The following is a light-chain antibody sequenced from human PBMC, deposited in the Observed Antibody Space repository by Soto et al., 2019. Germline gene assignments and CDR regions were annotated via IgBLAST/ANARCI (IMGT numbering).Light chain of an antibody. CDR2: DAS. Sequence: EIVLTQSPATLSLSPGERATLSCRASQSVSSYLAWYQQKPGQAPRLLIYDASNGATGIPARFSGSVSGTSFTLPFSSLEPEDFAVYYCQQRSNWPPPFGGGTKVDIK. CDR3: QQRSNWPPP. V-gene: IGKV3-11*01. CDR1: QSVSSY. J-gene: IGKJ4*01.